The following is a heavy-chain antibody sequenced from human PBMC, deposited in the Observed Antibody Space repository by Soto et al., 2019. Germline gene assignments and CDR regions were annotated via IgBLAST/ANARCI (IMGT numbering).Heavy chain of an antibody. D-gene: IGHD5-12*01. Sequence: EVQLVESGGGLVQPGRSLRLSCAASGFTFDDYAMHWVRQAPGKGLEWVSGISWNSGSIGYADSVKGRFTISRDNAKNSLYLQMNSLRAEDTALYYCAKDRGYSGYDRFDYWGQGTLVTVSS. J-gene: IGHJ4*02. CDR2: ISWNSGSI. CDR3: AKDRGYSGYDRFDY. V-gene: IGHV3-9*01. CDR1: GFTFDDYA.